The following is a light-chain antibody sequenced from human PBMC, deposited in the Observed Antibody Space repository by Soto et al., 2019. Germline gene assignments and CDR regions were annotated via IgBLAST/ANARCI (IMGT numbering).Light chain of an antibody. CDR1: TSNIGSDF. V-gene: IGLV1-47*01. Sequence: QSVLTQPPSASGTPGQKVTISCSGTTSNIGSDFLYWFQQFPGTAPILLIYRNNQRPSGVSDRFSGSKSGTSGSLAISGLQSEDEADYYCVSWEGSLSGWVFGGGTKVTVL. CDR2: RNN. J-gene: IGLJ3*02. CDR3: VSWEGSLSGWV.